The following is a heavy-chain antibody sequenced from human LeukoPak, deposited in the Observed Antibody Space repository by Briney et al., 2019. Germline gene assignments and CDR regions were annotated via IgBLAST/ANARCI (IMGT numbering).Heavy chain of an antibody. CDR2: INHSGST. CDR1: GGSFSGYY. J-gene: IGHJ5*02. V-gene: IGHV4-34*01. CDR3: AERITMVRGAFDP. Sequence: SETLSLTCAVYGGSFSGYYWSWIRQPPGKGLEWIGEINHSGSTNYNPSLKSRVTISVDTSKNQFSLKLSSVTAADTAVYYCAERITMVRGAFDPWGQGTLVTVSS. D-gene: IGHD3-10*01.